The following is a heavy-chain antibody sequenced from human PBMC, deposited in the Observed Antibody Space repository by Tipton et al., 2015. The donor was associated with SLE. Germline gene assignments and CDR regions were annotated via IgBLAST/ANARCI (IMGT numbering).Heavy chain of an antibody. J-gene: IGHJ3*02. D-gene: IGHD5-12*01. Sequence: TLSLTCTVSGGSISSGSYYWSWIRQPAGKGLEWIGRIYTSGSTNYNPSLKSRVTISVDTSKNQFSLKLSSVTAADTAVYYCARGSGYEEAFDIWGQGTMVTVSS. CDR3: ARGSGYEEAFDI. CDR2: IYTSGST. V-gene: IGHV4-61*02. CDR1: GGSISSGSYY.